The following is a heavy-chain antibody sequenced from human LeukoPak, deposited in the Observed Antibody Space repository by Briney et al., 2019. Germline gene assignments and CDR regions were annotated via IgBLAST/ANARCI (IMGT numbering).Heavy chain of an antibody. J-gene: IGHJ6*02. CDR3: AREQAPYYGMDV. Sequence: PSQTLSLTCTVSGGSISSGGYSWSWIRQPPGKGLEWIGYIYHSGSTYYNPSLKSRVTISVDRSKNQFSLKLSSVTAADTAVYYCAREQAPYYGMDVWGQGTTVTVSS. V-gene: IGHV4-30-2*01. CDR1: GGSISSGGYS. CDR2: IYHSGST.